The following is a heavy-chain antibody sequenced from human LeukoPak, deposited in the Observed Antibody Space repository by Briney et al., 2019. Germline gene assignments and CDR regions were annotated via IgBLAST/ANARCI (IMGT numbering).Heavy chain of an antibody. D-gene: IGHD3-10*01. J-gene: IGHJ5*02. CDR3: ARGVRGVILGDNWFDP. V-gene: IGHV4-59*01. Sequence: PSETLSLTCTVSGGSISSYYWSWIRQPPGKGLEWIGYIYYSGSTNYNPSLKSRVTISVDTSKNQFSLKLSSVTAADTAVYYCARGVRGVILGDNWFDPWGQGTLVTVSS. CDR2: IYYSGST. CDR1: GGSISSYY.